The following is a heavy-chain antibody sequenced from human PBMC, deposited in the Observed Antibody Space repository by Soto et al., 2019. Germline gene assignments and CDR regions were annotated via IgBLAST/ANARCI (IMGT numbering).Heavy chain of an antibody. D-gene: IGHD6-13*01. V-gene: IGHV4-59*08. CDR2: IYYSGST. CDR1: GGSISSYY. CDR3: ARRYSSAFDI. J-gene: IGHJ3*02. Sequence: SETMSLTCTVSGGSISSYYWSWIRQPPGKGLEWIGYIYYSGSTNYNPSLKSRVTISVDTSKNQFSPKLSSVTAADTAVYYGARRYSSAFDIWGQGTMVTVSS.